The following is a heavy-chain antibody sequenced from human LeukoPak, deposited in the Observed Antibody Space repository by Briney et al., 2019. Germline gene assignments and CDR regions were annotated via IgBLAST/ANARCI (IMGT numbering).Heavy chain of an antibody. CDR3: ARSQPLAYFDL. CDR1: GYTFTAYN. V-gene: IGHV1-69*06. CDR2: IIPIFGTA. J-gene: IGHJ2*01. Sequence: GASVKVSCKPSGYTFTAYNIHWVRQAPGQGLEWMGGIIPIFGTANYAQKFQGRVTITADKSTNTAYMELSSLRSEDTAVYYCARSQPLAYFDLWGRGTLVTVSS.